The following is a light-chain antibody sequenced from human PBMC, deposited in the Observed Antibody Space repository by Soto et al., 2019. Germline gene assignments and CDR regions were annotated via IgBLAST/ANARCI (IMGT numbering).Light chain of an antibody. V-gene: IGKV3-20*01. CDR2: GAS. CDR3: QQYGSLIT. J-gene: IGKJ5*01. Sequence: EIVLTQSPGTLSLSPGERATLSFMASQSVSSSYLAWYQQKPGQAPRLLIYGASSRATGIPDRFSGSGSGTDFTLTISRLEPEDFAVYYCQQYGSLITFGQGTRLEIK. CDR1: QSVSSSY.